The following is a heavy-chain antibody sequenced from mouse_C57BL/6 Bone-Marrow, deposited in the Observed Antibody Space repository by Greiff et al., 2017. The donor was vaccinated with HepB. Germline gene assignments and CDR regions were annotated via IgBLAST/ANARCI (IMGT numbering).Heavy chain of an antibody. CDR3: ARRDYDYDEGHYAMDY. V-gene: IGHV5-9*01. CDR2: ISGGGGNT. CDR1: GFTFSSYT. D-gene: IGHD2-4*01. Sequence: EVQGVESGGGLVKPGGSLKLSCAASGFTFSSYTMSWVRQTPEKRLEWVATISGGGGNTYYPDSVKGRFTISRDNAKNSLYLQMSSRGSEDTALYYCARRDYDYDEGHYAMDYWGQGTSVTVSS. J-gene: IGHJ4*01.